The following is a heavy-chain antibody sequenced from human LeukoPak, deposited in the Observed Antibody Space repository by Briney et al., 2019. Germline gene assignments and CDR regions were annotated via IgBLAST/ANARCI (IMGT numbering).Heavy chain of an antibody. CDR1: GGSISSGDYY. D-gene: IGHD2-15*01. J-gene: IGHJ3*02. CDR3: ARDMMEAFDI. V-gene: IGHV4-30-4*08. Sequence: SETLSLTCTVPGGSISSGDYYWSWIRQPPGKGLEWIGYIYYSGSTYYNPSLKSRVTISVDTSKNQFSLKLSSVTAADTAVYYCARDMMEAFDIWGQGTMVTVSS. CDR2: IYYSGST.